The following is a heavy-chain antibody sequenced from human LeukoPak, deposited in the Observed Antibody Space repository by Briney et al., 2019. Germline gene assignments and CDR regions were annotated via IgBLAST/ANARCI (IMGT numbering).Heavy chain of an antibody. CDR1: GFTLSSYG. CDR3: AKNRFQLLMMDGFDI. V-gene: IGHV3-30*18. Sequence: GGSLRLSCAASGFTLSSYGMHWVRQAPGKGLEWVAVMSNDGSNYADSVKGRFTISRDNSKNTLYLQTNSLRAEDTAVYYCAKNRFQLLMMDGFDIWGQGTLVTVSS. J-gene: IGHJ3*02. CDR2: MSNDGS. D-gene: IGHD1-1*01.